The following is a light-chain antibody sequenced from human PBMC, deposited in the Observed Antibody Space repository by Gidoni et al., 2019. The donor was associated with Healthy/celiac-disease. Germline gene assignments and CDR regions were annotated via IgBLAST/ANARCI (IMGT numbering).Light chain of an antibody. CDR1: QSISSY. CDR2: AAS. Sequence: DIQMPQSPSSLSAYVGDRVPITCRASQSISSYLNWYQQKPGKAPKLLIYAASSLQSGVPSRFSGCGSGTDFTRTISSLQPEDFVTYYCQQSYSTPRNSFGQGTKLEIK. V-gene: IGKV1-39*01. J-gene: IGKJ2*03. CDR3: QQSYSTPRNS.